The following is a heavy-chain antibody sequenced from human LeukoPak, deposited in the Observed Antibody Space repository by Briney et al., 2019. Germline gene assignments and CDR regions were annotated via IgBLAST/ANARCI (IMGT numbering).Heavy chain of an antibody. CDR1: GGSFSGYY. V-gene: IGHV4-34*01. Sequence: SETLSLTCAVYGGSFSGYYWSWIRQPPGKGLEWIGEINHSGSTNYNPSLKSRVTISVDTSKNQFSLKLTSVTAADTAVYYCARHPSSSYDILPGYQNWFDPWGQGTLVTVSS. CDR3: ARHPSSSYDILPGYQNWFDP. J-gene: IGHJ5*02. D-gene: IGHD3-9*01. CDR2: INHSGST.